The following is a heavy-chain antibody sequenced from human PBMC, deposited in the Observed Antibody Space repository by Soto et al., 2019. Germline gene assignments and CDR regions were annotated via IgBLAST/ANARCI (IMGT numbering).Heavy chain of an antibody. D-gene: IGHD3-10*01. J-gene: IGHJ4*02. CDR3: AKGGQSYDY. Sequence: EVQLLESGGGSVQPGGSLRLSCAASGFTFSTYAMSWVRQAPGKGLEWVSAISISVGSTYYTDSVKGRFTISRDNSKNTLYLQMNSLRAEDTAVYYCAKGGQSYDYWGQGTLVTVSS. CDR1: GFTFSTYA. V-gene: IGHV3-23*01. CDR2: ISISVGST.